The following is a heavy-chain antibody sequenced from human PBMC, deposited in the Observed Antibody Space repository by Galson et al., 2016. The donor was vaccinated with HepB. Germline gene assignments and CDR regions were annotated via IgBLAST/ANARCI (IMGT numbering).Heavy chain of an antibody. D-gene: IGHD2-2*01. J-gene: IGHJ5*02. CDR1: GFTFSTYD. V-gene: IGHV3-48*03. Sequence: SLRLSCAASGFTFSTYDMNWVRQAPGKGLEWLSYIVSGGDSIYYADSVKGRFTVSRDNAKNSLYLQMNSLRAEDTALYYCVRGGGFCTPTSCSRGWFDPWGQGTLVTVSS. CDR2: IVSGGDSI. CDR3: VRGGGFCTPTSCSRGWFDP.